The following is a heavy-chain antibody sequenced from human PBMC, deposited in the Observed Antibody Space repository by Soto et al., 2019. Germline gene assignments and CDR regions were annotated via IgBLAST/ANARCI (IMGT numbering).Heavy chain of an antibody. CDR2: IYYSGST. J-gene: IGHJ5*02. V-gene: IGHV4-39*01. CDR3: ASDLTTVTTPYNWFDP. Sequence: SETLSLTCTVSGGSISSSSYYWGWIRQPPGKGLEWIGSIYYSGSTYYNPSLKSRVTISVDTSKNQFSLKLSSVTAADTVVYYCASDLTTVTTPYNWFDPWGQGTLVTVSS. CDR1: GGSISSSSYY. D-gene: IGHD4-17*01.